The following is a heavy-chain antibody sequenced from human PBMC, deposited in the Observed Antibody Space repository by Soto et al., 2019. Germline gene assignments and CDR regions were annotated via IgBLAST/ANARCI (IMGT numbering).Heavy chain of an antibody. CDR1: GYTFTSYY. Sequence: ASVKVSCKASGYTFTSYYMHWVRQAPGQGFEWMGIINPSGGSTSYAQKFQGRVTMTRDTSTSTVYMELSSLRSEDTAVYYCARTGSAKHSYYYYYMDVWGKGTTVTVSS. V-gene: IGHV1-46*03. J-gene: IGHJ6*03. D-gene: IGHD3-10*01. CDR2: INPSGGST. CDR3: ARTGSAKHSYYYYYMDV.